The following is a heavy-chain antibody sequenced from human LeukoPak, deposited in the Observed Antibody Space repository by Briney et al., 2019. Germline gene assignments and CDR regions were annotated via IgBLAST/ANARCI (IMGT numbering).Heavy chain of an antibody. Sequence: ASVKVSCKASGYTFTSYGISWVRQAPGQGLGWMGWISAYNGNTNYAQKLRGRVTMTTDTSTSTAYMELRSLRSDDTAVYYCARALTSIAVAGTNDYWGQGTLVTVSS. J-gene: IGHJ4*02. CDR2: ISAYNGNT. CDR3: ARALTSIAVAGTNDY. D-gene: IGHD6-19*01. CDR1: GYTFTSYG. V-gene: IGHV1-18*01.